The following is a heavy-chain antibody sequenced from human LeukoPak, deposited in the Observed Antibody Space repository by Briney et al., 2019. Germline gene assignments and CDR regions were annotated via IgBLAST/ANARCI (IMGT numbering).Heavy chain of an antibody. J-gene: IGHJ1*01. Sequence: ASVKVSCKTSGYTFANYXMHWVRQAPRQSLEWMGWXXTGNGNTKSSQKFQDRVALTRDTSASTAYMELNSLSSEDTAVYYCARVPLSDSSGHYYPHWGQGTLVTVSS. CDR2: XXTGNGNT. V-gene: IGHV1-3*04. CDR3: ARVPLSDSSGHYYPH. D-gene: IGHD3-22*01. CDR1: GYTFANYX.